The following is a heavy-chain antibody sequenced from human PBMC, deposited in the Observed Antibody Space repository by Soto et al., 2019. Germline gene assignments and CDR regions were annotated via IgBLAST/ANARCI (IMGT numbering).Heavy chain of an antibody. J-gene: IGHJ4*02. CDR3: ARANTCVTGRVWTR. CDR2: ISGYNGNT. D-gene: IGHD1-1*01. CDR1: GYSFTNYG. Sequence: QIHLEQSRIEMKEPGTSLKISCATSGYSFTNYGISWVRQAPGQGLEWMGWISGYNGNTKYAQSFHDRVVMTADKFTSTGYLEMRTLMSSDTAVDYCARANTCVTGRVWTRWGPGTKVTASS. V-gene: IGHV1-18*01.